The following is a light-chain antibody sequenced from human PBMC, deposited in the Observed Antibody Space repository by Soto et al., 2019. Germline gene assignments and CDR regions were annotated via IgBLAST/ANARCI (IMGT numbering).Light chain of an antibody. V-gene: IGKV1-12*01. CDR1: QGIGNW. CDR2: RAS. Sequence: EIQITQSPSSVSAYVPDRVNITFRSSQGIGNWLAWYQQKPGKAPKLLIYRASHLQSGVPSRFSGSGSGTDFTLTINSLQTEDFATYYCQQANSFPITFGQGTRLEIK. J-gene: IGKJ5*01. CDR3: QQANSFPIT.